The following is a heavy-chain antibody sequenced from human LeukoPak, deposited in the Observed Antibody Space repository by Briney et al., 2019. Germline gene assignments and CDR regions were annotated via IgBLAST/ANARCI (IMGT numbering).Heavy chain of an antibody. D-gene: IGHD3-10*01. CDR1: GGPLRVFY. Sequence: SETLSLTCAVYGGPLRVFYGSGPRDPPGRGREGLGEINHSGGTYYNPSLKSRVTISVDRSKNQFSLKLSSVTAADTAVYYCARDRVSGSYNYFDYWGQGTLVTVSS. CDR3: ARDRVSGSYNYFDY. J-gene: IGHJ4*02. CDR2: INHSGGT. V-gene: IGHV4-34*01.